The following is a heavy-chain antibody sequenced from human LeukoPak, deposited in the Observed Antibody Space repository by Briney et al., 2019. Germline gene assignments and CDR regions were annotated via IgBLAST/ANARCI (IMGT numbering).Heavy chain of an antibody. CDR3: ARDYGDYNWFDP. Sequence: GASVKVSCKASGYTFTGYYMHWVRQAPGQGLEWMGIINLSGGSTSYAQKFQGRVTMTRDMSTSAVYMELSSLRSEDTAVYFCARDYGDYNWFDPWGQGTVVTVSS. CDR2: INLSGGST. V-gene: IGHV1-46*01. D-gene: IGHD4-17*01. CDR1: GYTFTGYY. J-gene: IGHJ5*02.